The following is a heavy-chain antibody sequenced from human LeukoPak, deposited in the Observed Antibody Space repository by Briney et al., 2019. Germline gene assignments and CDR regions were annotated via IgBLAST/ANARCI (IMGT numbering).Heavy chain of an antibody. D-gene: IGHD5-24*01. CDR3: ARGGRGMATIAGFDY. CDR2: ISSSSSYI. CDR1: GFTFSSYS. V-gene: IGHV3-21*01. J-gene: IGHJ4*02. Sequence: PGGSLRLSCAASGFTFSSYSMNWVRQAPGKGLEWVSSISSSSSYIYYADSVKGRFTISRDNAKNSLYLQMNSLRAEDTAVYYCARGGRGMATIAGFDYWGQGTLVTVSS.